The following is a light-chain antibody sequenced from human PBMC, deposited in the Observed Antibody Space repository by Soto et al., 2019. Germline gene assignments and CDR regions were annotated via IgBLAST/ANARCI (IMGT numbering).Light chain of an antibody. CDR3: CSDTSTNSRV. Sequence: QSVLTQPASMSGSPGQSITLSCTGTSNDVGGYNYVSWYQQHPGKAPKLMIFEVSNRPSGVSNRFSGSKSGNTASLTISGLQAEDEAYYYCCSDTSTNSRVFGGGTQLTVL. CDR2: EVS. CDR1: SNDVGGYNY. V-gene: IGLV2-14*01. J-gene: IGLJ3*02.